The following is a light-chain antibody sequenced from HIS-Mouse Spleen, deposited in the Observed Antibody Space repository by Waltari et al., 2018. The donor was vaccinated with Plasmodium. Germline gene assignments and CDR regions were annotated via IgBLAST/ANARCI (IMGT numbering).Light chain of an antibody. Sequence: EIVMTQSPATLSVSPGERATLSCRASQSVSSNLAGYQQKPGQAPRLLIYGASTRATGIPARVSGSGSGTEFTLTISSMQSEDFAVYYCQQYNNWPRGTFGQGTKVEIK. CDR3: QQYNNWPRGT. J-gene: IGKJ1*01. CDR2: GAS. V-gene: IGKV3-15*01. CDR1: QSVSSN.